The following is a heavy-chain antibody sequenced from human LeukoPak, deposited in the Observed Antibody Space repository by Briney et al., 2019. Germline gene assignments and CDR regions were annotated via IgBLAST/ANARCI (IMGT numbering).Heavy chain of an antibody. CDR2: INHSGST. CDR3: ARVVVVAGANDFDY. J-gene: IGHJ4*02. CDR1: GGSFSGYY. D-gene: IGHD2-15*01. Sequence: PSETLSLTCAIYGGSFSGYYWSWIRQPPGKGLEWIGEINHSGSTNYNTSLKSRVTIAVDTSKRQFSLKLSSVTAADTAVYYCARVVVVAGANDFDYWGQGTLVTVSS. V-gene: IGHV4-34*01.